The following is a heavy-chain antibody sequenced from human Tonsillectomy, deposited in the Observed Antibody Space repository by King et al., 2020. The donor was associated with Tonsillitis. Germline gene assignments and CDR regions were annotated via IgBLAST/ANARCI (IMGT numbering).Heavy chain of an antibody. CDR3: ARGGCSGCSCYSDY. J-gene: IGHJ4*02. D-gene: IGHD2-15*01. CDR2: IYYSGST. CDR1: GGSISSYY. V-gene: IGHV4-59*01. Sequence: QLQESGPGLVKPSETLSLTCTVSGGSISSYYWNWIRQPPGKGLEWIGYIYYSGSTNYNPSLKSRVTISVDTSKNQFSLKLSSVTAADTAVYYCARGGCSGCSCYSDYWGQGTLVTVSP.